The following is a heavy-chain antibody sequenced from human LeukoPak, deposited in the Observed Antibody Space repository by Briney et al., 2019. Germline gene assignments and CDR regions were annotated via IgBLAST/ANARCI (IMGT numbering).Heavy chain of an antibody. Sequence: GGSLRLSCAASGFTFSDYYMSWIRQAPGKGLEWVSYISSSGSTIYYADSVKGRFTISRDNAKNSLYLQMNSLRAEDTAVYYCARDRVGITMVRGVIEPFDYWGQGTLVTVSS. CDR1: GFTFSDYY. CDR3: ARDRVGITMVRGVIEPFDY. D-gene: IGHD3-10*01. J-gene: IGHJ4*02. V-gene: IGHV3-11*01. CDR2: ISSSGSTI.